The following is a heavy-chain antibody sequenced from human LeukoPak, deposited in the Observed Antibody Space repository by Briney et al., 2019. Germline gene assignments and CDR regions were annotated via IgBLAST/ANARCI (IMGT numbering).Heavy chain of an antibody. CDR3: AAYNWKKYYFDY. Sequence: SETLSLTCTVSGGSISSYYWSWIRQPPGKGLEWIGYIYYSGSTNYNPSPKSRVTISVDTSKNQFSLKLSSVTAADTAVYYCAAYNWKKYYFDYWGQGTLVTVSS. V-gene: IGHV4-59*08. D-gene: IGHD1-20*01. CDR2: IYYSGST. J-gene: IGHJ4*02. CDR1: GGSISSYY.